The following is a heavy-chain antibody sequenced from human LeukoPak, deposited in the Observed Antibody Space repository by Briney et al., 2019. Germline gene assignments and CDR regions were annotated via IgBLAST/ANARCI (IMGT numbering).Heavy chain of an antibody. J-gene: IGHJ4*02. CDR3: ARENSGYSAHFDY. D-gene: IGHD3-22*01. V-gene: IGHV3-53*05. CDR2: IYSGGST. Sequence: GGSLRLSCAASGFTVSSNYMSWVRQAPGKGLEWVSVIYSGGSTYYADSVKGRFTISRDNSKNTLYLQMNSLRAEDTAVYYCARENSGYSAHFDYWGQGTLVTVSS. CDR1: GFTVSSNY.